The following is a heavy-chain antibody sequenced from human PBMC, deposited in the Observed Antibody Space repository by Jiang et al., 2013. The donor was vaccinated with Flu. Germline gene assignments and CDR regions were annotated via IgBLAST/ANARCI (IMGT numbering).Heavy chain of an antibody. CDR2: IYYSGST. CDR3: ARDRGSSWYDY. Sequence: LLKPSETLSLTCTVSGGSISSYYWSWIRQPPGKGLEWIGYIYYSGSTNYNPFLKSRVTISVDTSKNQFSLKLSSVTAADTAVYYCARDRGSSWYDYWGQGTLVTVSS. D-gene: IGHD6-13*01. V-gene: IGHV4-59*01. CDR1: GGSISSYY. J-gene: IGHJ4*02.